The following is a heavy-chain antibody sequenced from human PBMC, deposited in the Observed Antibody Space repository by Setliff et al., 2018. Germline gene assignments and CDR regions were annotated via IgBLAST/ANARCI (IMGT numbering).Heavy chain of an antibody. CDR3: ARGGTFRYFDY. D-gene: IGHD5-12*01. CDR2: VYYSGTA. V-gene: IGHV4-59*01. Sequence: SETLSLTCTVSGGSISTYYWSWIRQPPGKGLEYIGYVYYSGTANYSPSLKSRVIISVDTSKNQFSLNLGSVTAADTAVYYCARGGTFRYFDYWGQGTPVTVSS. CDR1: GGSISTYY. J-gene: IGHJ4*02.